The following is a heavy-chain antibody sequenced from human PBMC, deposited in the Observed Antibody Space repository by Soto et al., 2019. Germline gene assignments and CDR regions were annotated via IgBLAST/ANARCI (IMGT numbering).Heavy chain of an antibody. CDR3: AKERREVVSGTGDS. V-gene: IGHV3-23*01. D-gene: IGHD6-19*01. CDR2: ISSSGSRT. J-gene: IGHJ4*02. Sequence: PGGSLRLSCAASGFNFKTYAMSWVRQAPGRGLEWVSAISSSGSRTYYADSVKGRFTISRDNSKNALFLEMNSLRAEDTALYYCAKERREVVSGTGDSWGRGTLLTVSS. CDR1: GFNFKTYA.